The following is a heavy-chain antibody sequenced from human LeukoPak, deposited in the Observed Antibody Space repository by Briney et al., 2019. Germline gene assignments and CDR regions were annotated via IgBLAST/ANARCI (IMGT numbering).Heavy chain of an antibody. V-gene: IGHV1-69*13. CDR3: ARESSGSYRPYFDY. CDR2: IIPIFGTA. J-gene: IGHJ4*03. CDR1: GGTFSSYA. Sequence: SVKVSCKASGGTFSSYAISWVRQAPGQRLEWMGGIIPIFGTANYAQKFQGRVTITADESTSTAYMELSSLRSEDTAVYYCARESSGSYRPYFDYWGQGTMVTVSS. D-gene: IGHD1-26*01.